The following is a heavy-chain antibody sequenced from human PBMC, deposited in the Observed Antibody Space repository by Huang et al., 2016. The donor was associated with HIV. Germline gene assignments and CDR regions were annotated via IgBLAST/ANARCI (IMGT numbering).Heavy chain of an antibody. CDR1: GFTFNNYA. J-gene: IGHJ4*02. Sequence: QAQLVESGGGVVQPGRSLRLSCAASGFTFNNYAMHWVGQAPGKGVEWVAFMSYDGYSKYYTDSVRGRFTISRDSSKNTLYLQMNSLKAEDTAVYYCAKDRGTSGWRYYFDYWGQGTLVTVSS. V-gene: IGHV3-30-3*01. D-gene: IGHD6-19*01. CDR2: MSYDGYSK. CDR3: AKDRGTSGWRYYFDY.